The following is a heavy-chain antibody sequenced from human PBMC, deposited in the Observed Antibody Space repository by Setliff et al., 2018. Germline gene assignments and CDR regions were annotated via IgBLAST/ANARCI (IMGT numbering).Heavy chain of an antibody. CDR3: ACPDILTGLSDY. CDR1: GFTFSSYS. Sequence: PGGSLRLSCAASGFTFSSYSMNWVRQAPGKGLEWVSYISSSSSTIYYADSVKGRFTISRDNAKNSLYLQMNSLRAEDTAVYYCACPDILTGLSDYWARERWSPSPQ. V-gene: IGHV3-48*01. J-gene: IGHJ4*02. CDR2: ISSSSSTI. D-gene: IGHD3-9*01.